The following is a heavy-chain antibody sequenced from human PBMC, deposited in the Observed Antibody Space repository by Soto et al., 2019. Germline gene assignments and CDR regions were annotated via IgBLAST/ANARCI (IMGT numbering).Heavy chain of an antibody. CDR2: IYYSGST. CDR1: GGSISSGDYY. CDR3: AKVGRLLPYYYYYYYGMDV. J-gene: IGHJ6*02. V-gene: IGHV4-30-4*01. Sequence: SETLSLTCTVSGGSISSGDYYWSWIRQPPGKGLEWIGYIYYSGSTYYNPSLKSRVTISVDTSKNQFSLKLSSVTAADTAVYYCAKVGRLLPYYYYYYYGMDVWGQGTTVTVSS. D-gene: IGHD3-22*01.